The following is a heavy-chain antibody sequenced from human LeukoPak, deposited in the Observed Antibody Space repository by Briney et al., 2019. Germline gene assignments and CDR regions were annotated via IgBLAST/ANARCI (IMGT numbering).Heavy chain of an antibody. CDR1: GGSINSYY. Sequence: PSETLSLTCTVSGGSINSYYWSWIRQPPGEGLEWIGYIYYSGSTTYNPSLKSRVTMSVDTSNNQFFLELISVTASDTAVYYCARYGGSPSNYYDYWGQGTLVTVSS. CDR3: ARYGGSPSNYYDY. V-gene: IGHV4-59*08. J-gene: IGHJ4*02. CDR2: IYYSGST. D-gene: IGHD1-26*01.